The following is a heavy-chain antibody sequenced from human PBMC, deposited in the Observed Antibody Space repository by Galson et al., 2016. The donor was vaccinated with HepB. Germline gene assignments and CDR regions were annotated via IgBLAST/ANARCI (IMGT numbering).Heavy chain of an antibody. Sequence: SVKVSCKASGGTFSSYAINWVRQAPGQGLEWMGGIIPIFGTPNYAQNFQGRVTITADESTSTAYMELSSLRSEDTAVYYCARGALVGGITPFDYWGQGTLVTVSS. CDR2: IIPIFGTP. J-gene: IGHJ4*02. V-gene: IGHV1-69*13. CDR3: ARGALVGGITPFDY. D-gene: IGHD1-26*01. CDR1: GGTFSSYA.